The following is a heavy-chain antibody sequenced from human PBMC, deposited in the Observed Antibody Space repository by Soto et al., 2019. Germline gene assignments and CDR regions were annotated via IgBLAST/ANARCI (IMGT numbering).Heavy chain of an antibody. Sequence: SETLSLTCTVSGGSISSYYWSWIRQPPGKGLEWIGDVYNSGRSNYNPSLKSRVTISIDPSKNQFSLKLSSVTAADTAVYYCAGQKSRSPFFDYWGQGTLVTVYS. V-gene: IGHV4-59*01. CDR2: VYNSGRS. D-gene: IGHD6-6*01. CDR1: GGSISSYY. J-gene: IGHJ4*02. CDR3: AGQKSRSPFFDY.